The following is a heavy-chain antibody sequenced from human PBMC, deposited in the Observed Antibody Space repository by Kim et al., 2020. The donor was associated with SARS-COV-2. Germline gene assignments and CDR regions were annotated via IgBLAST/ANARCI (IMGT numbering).Heavy chain of an antibody. CDR3: ARSGSSLDY. D-gene: IGHD6-6*01. J-gene: IGHJ4*02. CDR2: GST. Sequence: GSTYYSPSLKSRVTKSVDTSKNQFSLKLSSVTAADTAVYYCARSGSSLDYWGQGTLVTVSS. V-gene: IGHV4-31*02.